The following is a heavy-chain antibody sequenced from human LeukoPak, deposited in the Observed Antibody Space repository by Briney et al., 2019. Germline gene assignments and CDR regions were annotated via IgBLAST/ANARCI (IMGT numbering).Heavy chain of an antibody. CDR1: GGSISSYY. D-gene: IGHD3-9*01. CDR2: IYYSGST. CDR3: ARAAPILTGLVARTFAY. J-gene: IGHJ4*02. Sequence: SETLSLTCTVSGGSISSYYWSWIRQPPGKGLEGIGDIYYSGSTNYNPSLKSRVTISVDTSKNQFSLELSSVTAADTAVYSCARAAPILTGLVARTFAYWGQGTLVTVSS. V-gene: IGHV4-59*01.